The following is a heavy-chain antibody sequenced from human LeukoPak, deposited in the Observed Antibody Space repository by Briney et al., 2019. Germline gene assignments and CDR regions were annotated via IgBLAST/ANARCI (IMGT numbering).Heavy chain of an antibody. V-gene: IGHV4-34*01. CDR3: ARGIEWELLRLLFDY. Sequence: SETLSLTCAVYGGSFSDYFWSWIRQPPGKGLEWIGEINHTGSTNYSPSLKSRVSISVDTSKNQFSLKLSSVTAADTAVYYCARGIEWELLRLLFDYWGQGTLVTVSS. CDR1: GGSFSDYF. D-gene: IGHD1-26*01. J-gene: IGHJ4*02. CDR2: INHTGST.